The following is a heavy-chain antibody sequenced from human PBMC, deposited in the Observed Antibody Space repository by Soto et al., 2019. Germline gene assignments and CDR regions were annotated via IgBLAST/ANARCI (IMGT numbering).Heavy chain of an antibody. V-gene: IGHV4-30-4*01. CDR2: ISHSETT. CDR1: GSYITSGDYH. D-gene: IGHD2-8*01. CDR3: AGFGVGDRDDK. J-gene: IGHJ4*02. Sequence: SETLSLTCSVSGSYITSGDYHWTWLRQAPGKGLGWIGYISHSETTYYSPALKNRIIISSDFSMNQFSLRLNSVTAADTPVYFCAGFGVGDRDDKWGQGTLVTVSS.